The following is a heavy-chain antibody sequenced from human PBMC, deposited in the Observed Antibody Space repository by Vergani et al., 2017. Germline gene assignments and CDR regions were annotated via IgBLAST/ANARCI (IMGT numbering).Heavy chain of an antibody. Sequence: EVQLLQSEGAVVQPGGSLRLSCVASGFTFSSHAMSWVRQGHGQGLEWVSSIKNTGDSIHYADDVKGRFTISRDNSKNTVYLQMNSLGVEHTAVYYFGKGSDNDNWGQGTLVTVSS. V-gene: IGHV3-23*01. CDR3: GKGSDNDN. CDR2: IKNTGDSI. J-gene: IGHJ4*02. CDR1: GFTFSSHA. D-gene: IGHD1-1*01.